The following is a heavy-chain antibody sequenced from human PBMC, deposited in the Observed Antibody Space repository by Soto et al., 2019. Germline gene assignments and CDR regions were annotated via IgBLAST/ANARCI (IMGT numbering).Heavy chain of an antibody. D-gene: IGHD2-2*01. V-gene: IGHV1-18*01. CDR3: ARVGTVPAAIGIPDY. Sequence: QVQLVQSGAEVKKPGASVKVSCKASGYTFTSYGISWVRQAPGQGLEWMGWISAYNGNTNYAQKLQGRVTRTTDTATSTAYMDLRSLRSDDTAVYYCARVGTVPAAIGIPDYWGQGTLVTVSS. CDR2: ISAYNGNT. J-gene: IGHJ4*02. CDR1: GYTFTSYG.